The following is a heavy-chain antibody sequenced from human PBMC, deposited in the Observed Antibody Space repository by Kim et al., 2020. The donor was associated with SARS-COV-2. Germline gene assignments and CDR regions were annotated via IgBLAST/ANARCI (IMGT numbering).Heavy chain of an antibody. CDR1: GGSISSSSYY. CDR3: GGGYYGSGSYYEYYYYGMDV. J-gene: IGHJ6*02. D-gene: IGHD3-10*01. Sequence: SETLSLTCTVSGGSISSSSYYWGWIRQPPGKGLEWIGSIYDSESTYYNPSLKSRVTISVDTSKNQFSLKLSSVTAADTAVYYCGGGYYGSGSYYEYYYYGMDVWGQGTTVTVSS. CDR2: IYDSEST. V-gene: IGHV4-39*07.